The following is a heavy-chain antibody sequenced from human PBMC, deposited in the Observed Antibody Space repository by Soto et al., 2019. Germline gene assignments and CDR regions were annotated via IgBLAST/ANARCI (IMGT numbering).Heavy chain of an antibody. D-gene: IGHD6-13*01. V-gene: IGHV3-74*01. J-gene: IGHJ4*02. CDR2: IKSDGSIT. CDR3: AKNGGAAACDS. CDR1: GFTFSSHW. Sequence: PGGSLRLSCAASGFTFSSHWMHWVRQAPGKGLVWVSRIKSDGSITAYADSVKGRFTISRDNAKNTLYLQMNSVRAEDTAVYYCAKNGGAAACDSWGQGTPVTVPS.